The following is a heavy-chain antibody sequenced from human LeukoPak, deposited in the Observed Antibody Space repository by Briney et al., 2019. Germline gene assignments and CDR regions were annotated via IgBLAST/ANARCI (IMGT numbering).Heavy chain of an antibody. V-gene: IGHV1-2*02. J-gene: IGHJ4*02. CDR2: INSNSGAR. CDR1: GYTFSVYY. D-gene: IGHD1-26*01. Sequence: GASVTVSCTASGYTFSVYYMHWVRQAPGQGHESMGWINSNSGARNYAPKFQGRVTSSRDNSISTAYMELSSLRSDDTAIYYCARGRGGATTGFDHWGQGTLVTVSS. CDR3: ARGRGGATTGFDH.